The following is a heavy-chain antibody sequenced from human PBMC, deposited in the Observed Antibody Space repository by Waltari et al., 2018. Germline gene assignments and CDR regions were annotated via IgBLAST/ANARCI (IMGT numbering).Heavy chain of an antibody. V-gene: IGHV4-34*01. CDR1: GGSFSGYY. D-gene: IGHD5-18*01. Sequence: QVQLQQWGAGLLKPSETQSPTSAVYGGSFSGYYWSWIRQPPGKGLEWIGEINHSGSTNYNPSLKSRVTISVDTSKNQFSLKLSSVTAADTAVYYCARRGGYSYGSFDYWGQGTLVTVSS. J-gene: IGHJ4*02. CDR3: ARRGGYSYGSFDY. CDR2: INHSGST.